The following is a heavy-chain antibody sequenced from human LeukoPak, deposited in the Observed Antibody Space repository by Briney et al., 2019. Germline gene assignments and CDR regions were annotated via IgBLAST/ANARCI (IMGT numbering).Heavy chain of an antibody. CDR1: GYTFTSYD. CDR2: MNPNSGNT. J-gene: IGHJ4*02. V-gene: IGHV1-8*01. D-gene: IGHD2-15*01. Sequence: ASVKVSCKASGYTFTSYDINWVRQATGQGLEWMGWMNPNSGNTGYAQKFQGRVTMTRNTSISTAYMVLSSLRSEDTAVYYCAREMKYCSGGSCYSGAFDYWGQGTLVTVSS. CDR3: AREMKYCSGGSCYSGAFDY.